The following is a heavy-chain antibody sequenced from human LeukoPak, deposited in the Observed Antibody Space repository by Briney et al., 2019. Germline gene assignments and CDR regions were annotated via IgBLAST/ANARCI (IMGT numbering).Heavy chain of an antibody. Sequence: SETLSLTCVVYGGSSSGFYWTWIRQTPGKGLEWIGYIYYSGSTNYNPSLKSRVTISVDTSKNRFSLKLSSVTAADTAVYYCARVYYSSSYDYWYFDLWGRGTLVTVSS. D-gene: IGHD6-13*01. V-gene: IGHV4-59*01. J-gene: IGHJ2*01. CDR3: ARVYYSSSYDYWYFDL. CDR1: GGSSSGFY. CDR2: IYYSGST.